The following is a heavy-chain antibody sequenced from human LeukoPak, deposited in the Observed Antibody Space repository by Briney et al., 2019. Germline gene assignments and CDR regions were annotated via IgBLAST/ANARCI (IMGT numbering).Heavy chain of an antibody. J-gene: IGHJ4*02. V-gene: IGHV3-7*03. CDR3: ARVLVGATLYYFDY. D-gene: IGHD1-26*01. CDR1: GLTFSSYS. Sequence: GGSLRLSCSASGLTFSSYSMNWVRQAPGKGLEWVGNVNQDGTEKYYMDSVKGRFTISRDNAKNSLYLQMNSLRAEDTAVYYCARVLVGATLYYFDYWGQGTLVTVSS. CDR2: VNQDGTEK.